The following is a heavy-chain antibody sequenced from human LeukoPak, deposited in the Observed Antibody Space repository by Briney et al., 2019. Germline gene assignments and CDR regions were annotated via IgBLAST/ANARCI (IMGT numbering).Heavy chain of an antibody. D-gene: IGHD4-17*01. J-gene: IGHJ4*02. V-gene: IGHV4-4*07. Sequence: PSETLSLTCTVSGGSTSSYYWSWIRQPAGKGLEWIGRIYASGSTTYNPSLKSRVTISLDTSKNQFSLKLRSVTAADTAVYYCARFQYGDHFDYWGRGTLVTVSS. CDR3: ARFQYGDHFDY. CDR1: GGSTSSYY. CDR2: IYASGST.